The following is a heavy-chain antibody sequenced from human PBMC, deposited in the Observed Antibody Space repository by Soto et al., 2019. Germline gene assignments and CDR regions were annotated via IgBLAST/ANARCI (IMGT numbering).Heavy chain of an antibody. Sequence: QVQLVESGGGVVQPGRSLRLSCAASGFTLSNNGMHWVRQAPGKGLEWVAVISRDGNTKFYADSVKGRFAISKDNSENTLYLQMNSLGLEDTAVYFCARELASGNWGQGTLVTVSS. D-gene: IGHD3-10*01. J-gene: IGHJ4*02. V-gene: IGHV3-30*03. CDR3: ARELASGN. CDR1: GFTLSNNG. CDR2: ISRDGNTK.